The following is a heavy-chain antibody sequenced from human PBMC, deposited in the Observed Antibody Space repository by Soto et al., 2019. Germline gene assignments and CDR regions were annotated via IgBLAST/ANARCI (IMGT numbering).Heavy chain of an antibody. D-gene: IGHD5-12*01. CDR1: GASIKNFY. Sequence: PSETLSLTCTVSGASIKNFYWSWIRQPPGKGLEWIAYIHDDTGSTNFNPSLKSRVTISADTSKNQISLKLNSMTAADTAVYYCAGASTWHPGAFDIWGQGTTVTVSS. J-gene: IGHJ3*02. V-gene: IGHV4-59*12. CDR3: AGASTWHPGAFDI. CDR2: IHDDTGST.